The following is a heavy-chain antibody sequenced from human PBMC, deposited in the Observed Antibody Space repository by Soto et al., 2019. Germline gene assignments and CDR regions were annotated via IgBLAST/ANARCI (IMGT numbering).Heavy chain of an antibody. V-gene: IGHV4-31*03. CDR1: GGSISSGGYY. D-gene: IGHD3-10*01. Sequence: PSETLSLTCTVSGGSISSGGYYWSWIRQHPGKGLEWIGYIYYSGSTYYNPSLKSRVTISVDTSKNQFSLKLSSVTAADTAVYYCARGGWYYYGSGSYFEDSGGDRFHPSCPAPRVTVS. CDR2: IYYSGST. CDR3: ARGGWYYYGSGSYFEDSGGDRFHP. J-gene: IGHJ5*02.